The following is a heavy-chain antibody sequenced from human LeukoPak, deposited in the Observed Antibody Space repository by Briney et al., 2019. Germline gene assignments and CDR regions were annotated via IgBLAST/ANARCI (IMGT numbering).Heavy chain of an antibody. J-gene: IGHJ4*02. CDR1: GFTFSSYA. D-gene: IGHD3-3*01. CDR3: AKVTDGGVVIIMFDY. CDR2: ISGSGGST. V-gene: IGHV3-23*01. Sequence: GGSLRLSCAASGFTFSSYAMSWVRQAPGKGLEWVSAISGSGGSTYYADSVKGRFTISRDNSKNTLYLQMNSLRAEDTAVYYCAKVTDGGVVIIMFDYWGQGALVTVSS.